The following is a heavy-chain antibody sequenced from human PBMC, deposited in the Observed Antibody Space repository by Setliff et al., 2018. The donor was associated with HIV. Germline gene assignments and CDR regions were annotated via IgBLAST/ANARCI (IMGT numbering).Heavy chain of an antibody. D-gene: IGHD4-17*01. V-gene: IGHV3-66*02. Sequence: VGSLRLSCTASRLTLSSNYMTWVRQSPGKGLEWVSTLYPGGSAYYADSIKGRFTISRENAKNTLYLQMNSLRTEDTAVYFCAKLTRLKASFPTDYLDPWGQGILVTVSS. CDR1: RLTLSSNY. CDR2: LYPGGSA. CDR3: AKLTRLKASFPTDYLDP. J-gene: IGHJ5*02.